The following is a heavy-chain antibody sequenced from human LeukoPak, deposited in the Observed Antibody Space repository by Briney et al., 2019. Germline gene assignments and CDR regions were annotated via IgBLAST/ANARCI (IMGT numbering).Heavy chain of an antibody. Sequence: PSETLSLTCTVSGGSISSSSYYWGWIRQPPGKGLEWIGSIYYSGSTYYNPSLKSRVTISVDTSKNQSSLKLSSVTAADTAVYYCARPSSEWELPPFDYWGQGTLVTVSS. J-gene: IGHJ4*02. CDR1: GGSISSSSYY. CDR3: ARPSSEWELPPFDY. CDR2: IYYSGST. V-gene: IGHV4-39*01. D-gene: IGHD1-26*01.